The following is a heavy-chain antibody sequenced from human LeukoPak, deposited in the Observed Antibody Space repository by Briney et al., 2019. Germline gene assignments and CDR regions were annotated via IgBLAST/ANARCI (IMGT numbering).Heavy chain of an antibody. CDR3: ARDREITMVRGVVDY. CDR1: GFTFSDYY. J-gene: IGHJ4*02. Sequence: GGSLRLSCAASGFTFSDYYMSWIRQAPGEGLEWVSYISSSSSYTNYADSVKGRFTISSDNAKNSLYLQMNSLRAEDTAVYYCARDREITMVRGVVDYWGQGTLVTVSS. CDR2: ISSSSSYT. V-gene: IGHV3-11*05. D-gene: IGHD3-10*01.